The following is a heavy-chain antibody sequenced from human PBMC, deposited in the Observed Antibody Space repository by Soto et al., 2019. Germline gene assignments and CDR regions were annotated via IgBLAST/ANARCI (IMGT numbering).Heavy chain of an antibody. CDR2: ISYDGLTK. CDR3: AKDRPLLGGQFDS. D-gene: IGHD2-15*01. J-gene: IGHJ4*02. CDR1: GFTSTFG. V-gene: IGHV3-30*18. Sequence: GGSLRLSCAASGFTSTFGVHWVRQAPGKGLEWVTFISYDGLTKYYADSVKGRFTISRENSKNTIYLQMSSLRPEDSAVYYCAKDRPLLGGQFDSWGQGTLVSVSS.